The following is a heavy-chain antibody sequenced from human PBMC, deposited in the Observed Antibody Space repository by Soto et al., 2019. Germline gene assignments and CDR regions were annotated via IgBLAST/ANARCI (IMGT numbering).Heavy chain of an antibody. J-gene: IGHJ5*02. CDR3: ASLKLGYSTFDP. CDR1: GGSISSYY. V-gene: IGHV4-59*08. Sequence: SVTLPLTCTVSGGSISSYYWSWIRQPPGKGLEWIGYIYYSGSTNYNPSLKSRVTISVDTSKNQFSLKLSSVTAADTAVYYCASLKLGYSTFDPWGQGTLVTVSS. CDR2: IYYSGST. D-gene: IGHD5-18*01.